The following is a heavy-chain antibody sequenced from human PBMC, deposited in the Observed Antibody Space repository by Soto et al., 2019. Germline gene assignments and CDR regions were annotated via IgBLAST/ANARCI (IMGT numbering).Heavy chain of an antibody. V-gene: IGHV3-15*01. CDR3: IEGRNDF. J-gene: IGHJ4*02. Sequence: EVQLLESGGDLVKPGGSLRLSCVTSGFMFSSAWMSWVRQAPGKGLEWVGRIKSKADGGARDYAAPVKGRFSISRDDSKNTLYLQMNTLRAEDTAVYYCIEGRNDFWGQGTLVTVSS. CDR1: GFMFSSAW. CDR2: IKSKADGGAR. D-gene: IGHD2-15*01.